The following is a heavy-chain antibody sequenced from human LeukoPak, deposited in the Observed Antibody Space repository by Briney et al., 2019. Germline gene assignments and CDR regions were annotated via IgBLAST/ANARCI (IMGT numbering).Heavy chain of an antibody. V-gene: IGHV3-74*01. J-gene: IGHJ3*01. CDR3: GKKKYSSGWDGFDV. D-gene: IGHD6-19*01. CDR2: IASDGSST. CDR1: GFTFSSYW. Sequence: GGSLRLSCAASGFTFSSYWMNWVRQAPGKGLVWVSRIASDGSSTTYADSVKGRFTISRDNSKNTLYLQMNSLGAEDTAVYYCGKKKYSSGWDGFDVWGQGTLVTVPS.